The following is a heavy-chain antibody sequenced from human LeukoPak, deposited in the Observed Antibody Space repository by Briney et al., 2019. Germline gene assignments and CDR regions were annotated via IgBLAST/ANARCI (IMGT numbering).Heavy chain of an antibody. Sequence: SVKVSCKASGYTFTGYYIHWVRQAPGQGLEWMGWINPNSGGTKFAQKFQGRVTMTRDTSLSTAYMELSRLRSDDTAIYYCAREDVGGTTAYWGQGTLVTVSS. J-gene: IGHJ4*02. V-gene: IGHV1-2*02. CDR1: GYTFTGYY. CDR3: AREDVGGTTAY. CDR2: INPNSGGT. D-gene: IGHD1-26*01.